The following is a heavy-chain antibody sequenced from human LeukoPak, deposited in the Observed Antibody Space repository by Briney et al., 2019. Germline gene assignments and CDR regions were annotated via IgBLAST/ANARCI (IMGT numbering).Heavy chain of an antibody. CDR3: AKGSSWYDY. Sequence: GTLSLTCAVSGGSISSTNWWSWVRQPPGKGLEWVSAISGSGGSTYYADSVKGRFTISRDNSKNTLYLQMNSLRAEDTAVYYCAKGSSWYDYWGQGTLVTVSS. J-gene: IGHJ4*02. D-gene: IGHD6-13*01. CDR2: ISGSGGST. CDR1: GGSISSTN. V-gene: IGHV3-23*01.